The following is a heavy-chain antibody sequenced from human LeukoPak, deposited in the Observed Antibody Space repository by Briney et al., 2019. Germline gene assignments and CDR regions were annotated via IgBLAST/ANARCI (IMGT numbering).Heavy chain of an antibody. J-gene: IGHJ4*02. CDR3: TKDKNARCSVTCRSEFDY. CDR1: GFTFSNYG. Sequence: GGSLRLSCAASGFTFSNYGMHWVRQAPGKGLEWVAFIRFDESDKYYADSVKGRFTISRDNSKNTLYLQMNSLRPEDTAVYYCTKDKNARCSVTCRSEFDYWGQGTLATVSS. D-gene: IGHD5/OR15-5a*01. CDR2: IRFDESDK. V-gene: IGHV3-30*02.